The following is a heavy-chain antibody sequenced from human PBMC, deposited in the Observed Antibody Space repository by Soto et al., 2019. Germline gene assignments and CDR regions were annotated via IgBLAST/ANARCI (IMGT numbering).Heavy chain of an antibody. Sequence: ASVKVSCKASGYTFTSYYMHWVRQAPGQGLEWMGIINPSGGSTSYAQKFQGRVTMTRDTATSTVYMELSSQRSEDTAVYYCARQGLRILEWLLAEDYYGMDVWGQGTTVTVSS. CDR3: ARQGLRILEWLLAEDYYGMDV. D-gene: IGHD3-3*01. CDR2: INPSGGST. CDR1: GYTFTSYY. J-gene: IGHJ6*02. V-gene: IGHV1-46*01.